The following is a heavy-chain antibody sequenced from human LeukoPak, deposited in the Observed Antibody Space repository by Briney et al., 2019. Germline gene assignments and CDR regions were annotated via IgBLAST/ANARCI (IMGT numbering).Heavy chain of an antibody. CDR3: AREPYGEVDTAA. Sequence: SVKVSCKASGGTFSSYAISWVRQAPGQGLEWMGRIIPILGIANYAQEFQGRVTITADKSTSTAYMELSSLRSEDTAVYYCAREPYGEVDTAAWGQGTLVTVSS. CDR1: GGTFSSYA. D-gene: IGHD5-18*01. V-gene: IGHV1-69*04. CDR2: IIPILGIA. J-gene: IGHJ4*02.